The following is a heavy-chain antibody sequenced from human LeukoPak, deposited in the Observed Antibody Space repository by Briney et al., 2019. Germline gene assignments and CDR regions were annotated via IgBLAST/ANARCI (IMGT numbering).Heavy chain of an antibody. CDR3: AKEYGGNSLLYFDY. J-gene: IGHJ4*02. CDR2: ISWNSGSI. V-gene: IGHV3-9*01. D-gene: IGHD4-23*01. Sequence: GRSLRLSCAASGFTFDDYAMHWVRQVPGKGLEWVSGISWNSGSIVYADSVKGRFTISRDNSKNTLYLQMNSLRAEDTAVYYCAKEYGGNSLLYFDYWGQGTLVTVSS. CDR1: GFTFDDYA.